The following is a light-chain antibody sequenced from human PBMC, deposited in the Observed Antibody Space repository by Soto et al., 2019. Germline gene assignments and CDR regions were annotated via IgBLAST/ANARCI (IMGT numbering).Light chain of an antibody. V-gene: IGLV2-14*03. CDR3: TSWTTSTTLI. CDR1: RSDIGAYNF. J-gene: IGLJ2*01. Sequence: QSALTQPASVSGSPGQSITISCTGTRSDIGAYNFVSWYQQHPGEVPKLMLYDVNVRPSGVSNRFSGSKSGNTASLTISGLQGEDEADYYCTSWTTSTTLIFGGGTKLTVL. CDR2: DVN.